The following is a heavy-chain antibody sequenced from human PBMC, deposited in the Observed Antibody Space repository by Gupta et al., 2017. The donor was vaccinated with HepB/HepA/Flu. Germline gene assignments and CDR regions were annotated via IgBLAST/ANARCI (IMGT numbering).Heavy chain of an antibody. CDR3: AREPGTTFCSGGTCYGLYYGMDL. Sequence: EVQLVESGGGLVKPGGSLRLSCTASGFNFNYYTMNWVRQAPGKGLEWVSSISRNNTYIFYADSVKGRFTISRDNAKSSLFLQMSSLRSEDTAVYYCAREPGTTFCSGGTCYGLYYGMDLWGQGTTVTVSS. V-gene: IGHV3-21*02. CDR2: ISRNNTYI. CDR1: GFNFNYYT. D-gene: IGHD2-15*01. J-gene: IGHJ6*02.